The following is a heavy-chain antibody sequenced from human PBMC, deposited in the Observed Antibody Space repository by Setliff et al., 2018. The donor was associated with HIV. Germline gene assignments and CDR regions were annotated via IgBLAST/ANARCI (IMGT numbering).Heavy chain of an antibody. J-gene: IGHJ4*02. Sequence: SVKVXXXASGGTFSSYAISWVRQAPGQGLEWMGGIIPIFGTANYAPKFQGGVTIXXDESTITAYMDLSPLRSEDTAVYYCARVRSGSYGGRAYFDYWGQGTLVTVSS. V-gene: IGHV1-69*13. CDR1: GGTFSSYA. CDR2: IIPIFGTA. D-gene: IGHD1-26*01. CDR3: ARVRSGSYGGRAYFDY.